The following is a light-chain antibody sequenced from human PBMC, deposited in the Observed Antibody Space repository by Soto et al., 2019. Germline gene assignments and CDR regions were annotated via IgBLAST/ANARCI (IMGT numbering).Light chain of an antibody. CDR3: AVWDDSLNGSVA. Sequence: QSVLTQPPSVSAAPGQRITISCSGSGSNIGSNFVYWYQKFPGTAPKVLIYRNDQRPSGVPDRFSGSKSGTSASLAISGLRSEDEADYYCAVWDDSLNGSVAFGGGTKLTVL. J-gene: IGLJ2*01. CDR2: RND. V-gene: IGLV1-47*01. CDR1: GSNIGSNF.